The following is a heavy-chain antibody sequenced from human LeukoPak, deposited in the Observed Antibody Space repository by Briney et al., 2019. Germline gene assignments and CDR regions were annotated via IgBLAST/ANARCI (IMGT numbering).Heavy chain of an antibody. CDR3: AREPIVVVPAARRNWFDP. Sequence: ASVKVSCKASGYTFTSYGISWVRQAPGQGLEWMGWISAYNGNTNYAQKLQGRVTMTTDTSTSTAYMELRSLRSDDTAVYYCAREPIVVVPAARRNWFDPWGQGTLVTVSS. D-gene: IGHD2-2*01. CDR1: GYTFTSYG. J-gene: IGHJ5*02. CDR2: ISAYNGNT. V-gene: IGHV1-18*01.